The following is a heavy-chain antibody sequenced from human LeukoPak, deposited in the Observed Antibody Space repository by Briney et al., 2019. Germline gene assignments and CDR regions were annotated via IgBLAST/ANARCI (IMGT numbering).Heavy chain of an antibody. CDR3: ARVRITGTTTAFDY. D-gene: IGHD1-7*01. J-gene: IGHJ4*02. CDR1: GGSISSYY. Sequence: KPSETLSLTCPVSGGSISSYYWSWIRQPPGKGLEWIGYIYYSGSTNYNPSLKSRVTISVDTSKNQFSLKLSSVTAADTAVYYCARVRITGTTTAFDYWGQGTLVTVSS. CDR2: IYYSGST. V-gene: IGHV4-59*01.